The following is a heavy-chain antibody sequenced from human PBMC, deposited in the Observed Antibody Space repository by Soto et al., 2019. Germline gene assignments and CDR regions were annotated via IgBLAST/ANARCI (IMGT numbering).Heavy chain of an antibody. CDR1: GFTFSSYG. Sequence: GGSLRLSCAASGFTFSSYGMHWVRQAPGKGLEWVAVIWYDGSNKYYADSVKGRFTISRDNSKNTLYLQMNSLRAEDTAVYYCAKVGELELLSQFDYWGQGTLVTVSS. V-gene: IGHV3-33*06. D-gene: IGHD1-7*01. J-gene: IGHJ4*02. CDR2: IWYDGSNK. CDR3: AKVGELELLSQFDY.